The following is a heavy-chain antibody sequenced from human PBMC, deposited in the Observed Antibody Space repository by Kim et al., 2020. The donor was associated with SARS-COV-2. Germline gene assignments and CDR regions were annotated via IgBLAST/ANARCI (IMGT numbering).Heavy chain of an antibody. Sequence: SETLSLACAVYGGSFSGYYWSWIRQPPGKGLEWIVEINHSGSTNYNPSLKSRVTISVDTSKNQFSLKLSSVTAADTAVYYCARDSEDILTGYGALDPWGQGTLVTVSS. D-gene: IGHD3-9*01. CDR2: INHSGST. J-gene: IGHJ5*02. CDR3: ARDSEDILTGYGALDP. CDR1: GGSFSGYY. V-gene: IGHV4-34*01.